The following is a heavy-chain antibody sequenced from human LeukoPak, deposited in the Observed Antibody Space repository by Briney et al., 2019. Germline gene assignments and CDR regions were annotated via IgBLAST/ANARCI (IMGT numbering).Heavy chain of an antibody. V-gene: IGHV3-21*01. CDR2: ISSSSSYI. CDR3: ARDPFYMARGGGI. D-gene: IGHD3-10*01. Sequence: GGSLRLSCAASGFTFSSYSMNWVRQAPGKGLEWVSSISSSSSYIYYADSVKGRFTISRDNAKNSLYLQMNSLRAEDTAVYYCARDPFYMARGGGIWGQGTMVTVSS. CDR1: GFTFSSYS. J-gene: IGHJ3*02.